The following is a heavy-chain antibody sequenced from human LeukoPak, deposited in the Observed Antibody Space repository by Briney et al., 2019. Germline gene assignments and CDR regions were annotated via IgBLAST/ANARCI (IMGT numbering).Heavy chain of an antibody. J-gene: IGHJ4*02. D-gene: IGHD1-14*01. CDR1: GGSISSYY. V-gene: IGHV4-59*06. CDR3: ARDLSGTGYFDY. Sequence: PSETLSLTCTVSGGSISSYYWSWIRQPPGKGLEWIGYIYYSGSTYYNPSLKSRVTISVDTSKNQFSLKLSSVTAADTAVYYCARDLSGTGYFDYWGQGTLVTVSS. CDR2: IYYSGST.